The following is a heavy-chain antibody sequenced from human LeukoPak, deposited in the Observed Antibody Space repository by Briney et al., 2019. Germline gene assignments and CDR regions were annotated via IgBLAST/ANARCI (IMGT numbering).Heavy chain of an antibody. D-gene: IGHD2-8*01. CDR2: ISSNGGST. CDR1: GFTFSSYA. Sequence: GGSLRLSCSASGFTFSSYAMHWVRQAPGKGLEYVSAISSNGGSTYYADSVKGRFTISRDDSKSIAFLQMNSLKTEDTAVYYCTRELGYCTNGVCYRAYYFDYWGQGTLVTVSS. V-gene: IGHV3-64*04. CDR3: TRELGYCTNGVCYRAYYFDY. J-gene: IGHJ4*02.